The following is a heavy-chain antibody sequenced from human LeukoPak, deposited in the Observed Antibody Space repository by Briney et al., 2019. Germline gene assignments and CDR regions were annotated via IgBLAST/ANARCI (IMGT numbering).Heavy chain of an antibody. Sequence: SVKVSCKASGGTFSSYAISWVRQAPGQGLEGMGGIIPMFGTANYAQKLQGRVTITTDESTSTVYMELSSMRSEDTAVYYCTSRDGGRYDSSAYYYWGRGTLVTVSS. CDR3: TSRDGGRYDSSAYYY. CDR2: IIPMFGTA. CDR1: GGTFSSYA. D-gene: IGHD3-22*01. J-gene: IGHJ4*02. V-gene: IGHV1-69*05.